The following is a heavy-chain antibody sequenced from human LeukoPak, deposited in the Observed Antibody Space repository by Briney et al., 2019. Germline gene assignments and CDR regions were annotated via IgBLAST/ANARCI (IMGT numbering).Heavy chain of an antibody. D-gene: IGHD6-19*01. CDR1: GGSFSNYY. CDR3: ARDCVVAVAAYYFDY. CDR2: IYNSGST. V-gene: IGHV4-59*01. J-gene: IGHJ4*02. Sequence: SETLSLTCTVSGGSFSNYYWSWIRQPPGKGPEWIGYIYNSGSTYYNPPLKSRVTISVDTSKNHFSLELSSVTAADTAVYYCARDCVVAVAAYYFDYWGEGTLVTVSS.